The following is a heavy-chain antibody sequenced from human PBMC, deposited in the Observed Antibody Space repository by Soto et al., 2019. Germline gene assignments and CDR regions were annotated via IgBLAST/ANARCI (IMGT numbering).Heavy chain of an antibody. V-gene: IGHV4-4*02. CDR2: IYHSGST. CDR3: ARGKRRLWLGELSTYYYYYGMDV. Sequence: PSETLSLTCAVSGGSISSSNWWSWVRQPPGKGLEWIGEIYHSGSTNYNPSLKSRVTISVGKSKNQFSLKLSSVTAADTAVYYCARGKRRLWLGELSTYYYYYGMDVWGQGTTVTVSS. D-gene: IGHD3-10*01. CDR1: GGSISSSNW. J-gene: IGHJ6*02.